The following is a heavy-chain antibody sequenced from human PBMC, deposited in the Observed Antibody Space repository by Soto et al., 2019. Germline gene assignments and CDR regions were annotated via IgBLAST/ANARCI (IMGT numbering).Heavy chain of an antibody. CDR3: GRGNLAVSGLHAFDI. V-gene: IGHV1-18*01. Sequence: SVKVSCKTSAFPFTTSAVQWVRQARGQRLEWVGWISADNGNTNYAQKLQGRVTMTRDTSTSTAYMELRSLRSDDTAVYYCGRGNLAVSGLHAFDIWGQGTMVTVSS. CDR1: AFPFTTSA. CDR2: ISADNGNT. D-gene: IGHD6-19*01. J-gene: IGHJ3*02.